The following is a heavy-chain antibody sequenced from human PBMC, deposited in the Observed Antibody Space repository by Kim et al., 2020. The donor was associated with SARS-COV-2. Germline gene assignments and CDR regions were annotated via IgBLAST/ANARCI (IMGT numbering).Heavy chain of an antibody. CDR2: IYYSGST. Sequence: SETLSLTCTVSGGSISSYYWSWIRQTPGKGLEWIGYIYYSGSTNYNPSLKIRVTISVDTSKNQFSLKLSSVTAADTAVYYCARAAGRPLVAATPYYYGIDVRSQGTTVTVSS. D-gene: IGHD1-26*01. CDR1: GGSISSYY. CDR3: ARAAGRPLVAATPYYYGIDV. V-gene: IGHV4-59*13. J-gene: IGHJ6*02.